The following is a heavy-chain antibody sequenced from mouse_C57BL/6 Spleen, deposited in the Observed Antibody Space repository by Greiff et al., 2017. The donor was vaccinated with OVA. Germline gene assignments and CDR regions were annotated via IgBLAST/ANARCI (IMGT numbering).Heavy chain of an antibody. V-gene: IGHV1-54*01. D-gene: IGHD1-1*01. CDR3: ARNYYYGSSWYFDV. J-gene: IGHJ1*03. CDR1: GYAFTNYL. Sequence: VKLQQSGAELVRPGTSVKVSCKASGYAFTNYLIEWVKQRPGQGLEWIGVINPGSGGTNYNEKFKGKATLTADKSSSTAYMQLSSLTSEDSAVYFCARNYYYGSSWYFDVWGTGTTVTVSS. CDR2: INPGSGGT.